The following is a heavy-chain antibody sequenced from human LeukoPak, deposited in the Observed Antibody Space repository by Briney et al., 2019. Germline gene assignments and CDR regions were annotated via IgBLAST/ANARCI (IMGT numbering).Heavy chain of an antibody. CDR1: GHTFTNFY. V-gene: IGHV1-46*01. J-gene: IGHJ4*02. CDR3: ARGSSVWFDY. D-gene: IGHD6-19*01. CDR2: INCSGGTT. Sequence: GASVKISCKTSGHTFTNFYLHWVRQAPGQGLEWMGIINCSGGTTNYAQKFQGRVSITRDTSTSAVYMDLSSLRSEDTAVYYCARGSSVWFDYWGQGTLVTVSS.